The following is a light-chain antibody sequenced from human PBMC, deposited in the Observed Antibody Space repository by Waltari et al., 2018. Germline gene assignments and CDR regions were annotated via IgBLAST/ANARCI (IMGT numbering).Light chain of an antibody. CDR3: QQYNNWPWT. Sequence: EIVMTQSPATLSVSAGDRATLPCRASQSVTSNLAWYQQKLGQAPRLLIYDASTRATGVPARFSGSGSGTEFTLTISSLQSEDFALYYCQQYNNWPWTFGQGTKVEIK. CDR1: QSVTSN. V-gene: IGKV3-15*01. CDR2: DAS. J-gene: IGKJ1*01.